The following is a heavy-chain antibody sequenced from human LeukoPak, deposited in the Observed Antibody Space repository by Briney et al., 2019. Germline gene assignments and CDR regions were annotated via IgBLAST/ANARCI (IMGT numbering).Heavy chain of an antibody. CDR1: GGSISSSSYY. V-gene: IGHV4-39*01. J-gene: IGHJ4*02. D-gene: IGHD2-15*01. CDR3: ARREVVAASHDH. Sequence: PSETLSLTCTVSGGSISSSSYYWGWIRQPPGKGLEWIGSIYYSGSTYYNPSLKSRVTISVDTSKNQFSLKLSSVTAADTAVYYCARREVVAASHDHWGQGTLVTVSS. CDR2: IYYSGST.